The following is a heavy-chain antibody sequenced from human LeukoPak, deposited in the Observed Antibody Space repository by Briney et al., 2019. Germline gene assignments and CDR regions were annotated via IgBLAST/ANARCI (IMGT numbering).Heavy chain of an antibody. CDR1: GFTFSSYA. Sequence: PGGSLRLSCAASGFTFSSYAMSWVRQAPGKGLEWVSAISGSGGSTYYADSVKGRFTISRDNSKNTLYLQMNSLRAEDTAVYYCAKDRKGYCSSTSCRDAFDIWGQGTMVTVSS. D-gene: IGHD2-2*01. CDR2: ISGSGGST. V-gene: IGHV3-23*01. J-gene: IGHJ3*02. CDR3: AKDRKGYCSSTSCRDAFDI.